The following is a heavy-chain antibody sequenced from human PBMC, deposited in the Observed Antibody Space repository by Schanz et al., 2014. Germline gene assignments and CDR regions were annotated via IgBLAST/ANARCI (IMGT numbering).Heavy chain of an antibody. CDR3: ARDGDFDY. CDR2: ISGSSIHK. Sequence: QVYLVESGGDLVKPGGSLRLSCAASGFTFSDYYMAWIRQAPGKGLEWVSHISGSSIHKNYADSVKGRFSISRDNGETSVYLQINSLRAEDTAVYYCARDGDFDYWGQGTLVTVSS. V-gene: IGHV3-11*06. J-gene: IGHJ4*02. CDR1: GFTFSDYY.